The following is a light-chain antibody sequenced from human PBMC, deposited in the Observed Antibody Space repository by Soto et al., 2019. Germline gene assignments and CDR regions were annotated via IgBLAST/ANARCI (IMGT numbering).Light chain of an antibody. J-gene: IGLJ2*01. CDR1: SSNIGSNT. V-gene: IGLV1-44*01. Sequence: QSVLTQPPSASGTPGQRVTISCSRSSSNIGSNTVNWYQQLPGTAPKLLIYSNNQRPSGVPDRFSGSKSGTSASLAISGLQSEDEADYYCAAWDDSLLFGGGTKVTVL. CDR2: SNN. CDR3: AAWDDSLL.